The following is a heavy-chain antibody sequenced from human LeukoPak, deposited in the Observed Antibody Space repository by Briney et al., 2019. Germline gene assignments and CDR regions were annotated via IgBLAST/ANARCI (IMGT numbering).Heavy chain of an antibody. J-gene: IGHJ4*02. CDR2: ILYDGSNK. V-gene: IGHV3-30*02. D-gene: IGHD1-26*01. Sequence: GGSLRLSCAASGFTFSSYGMHWVRQAPGRGLEWVAFILYDGSNKYYADSVKGRFTISRDNSKNTLYLQMNSLRAEDTAVYYCAKNMAGIVGAIDYWGQGTLVTVSS. CDR3: AKNMAGIVGAIDY. CDR1: GFTFSSYG.